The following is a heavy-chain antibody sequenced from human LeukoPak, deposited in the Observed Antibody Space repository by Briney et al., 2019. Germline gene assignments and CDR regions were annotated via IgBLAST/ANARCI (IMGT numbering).Heavy chain of an antibody. J-gene: IGHJ6*02. V-gene: IGHV5-51*01. CDR3: ARRNYYDSSGTYYYYYGMDV. D-gene: IGHD3-22*01. Sequence: GESLKISCKGSGYSFTNYWIGWVRQMPGKGLEWMGIIYPGDSETKYSPSFQGQVTISADKSISTAYLQWSSLKASDTAMYYCARRNYYDSSGTYYYYYGMDVWGQGTTVTVSS. CDR2: IYPGDSET. CDR1: GYSFTNYW.